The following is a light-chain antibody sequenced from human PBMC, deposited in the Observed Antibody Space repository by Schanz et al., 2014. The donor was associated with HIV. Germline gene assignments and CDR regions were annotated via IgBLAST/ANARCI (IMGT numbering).Light chain of an antibody. CDR2: GNI. CDR3: EAWDDSLKGAA. J-gene: IGLJ7*01. CDR1: SSNIGAGFG. V-gene: IGLV1-40*01. Sequence: QSVLTQPPSVSGAPGQRVTISCTGSSSNIGAGFGVHWYQQLPGTAPKLLIYGNINRPSGVPDRFSGSKSDTSASLAISGLQSEDEADYYCEAWDDSLKGAAFGGGTQLTVL.